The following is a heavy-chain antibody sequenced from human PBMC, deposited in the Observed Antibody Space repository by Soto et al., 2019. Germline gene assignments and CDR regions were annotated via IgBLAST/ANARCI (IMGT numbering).Heavy chain of an antibody. D-gene: IGHD6-13*01. Sequence: QLQLQESGPGLVKPSETLSLTCTVSGGSISSSSYYWGWIRQPPGKGLEWIGSIYYSGSTYYNPSLKSRVTIAVDTSKNQFSLKLSSVTAADTAVYYCARHVGQQLEVVAYWGQGTLVTVSS. CDR1: GGSISSSSYY. CDR2: IYYSGST. J-gene: IGHJ4*02. V-gene: IGHV4-39*01. CDR3: ARHVGQQLEVVAY.